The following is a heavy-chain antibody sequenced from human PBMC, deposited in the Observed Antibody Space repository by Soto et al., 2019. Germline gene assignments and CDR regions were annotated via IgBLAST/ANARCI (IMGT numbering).Heavy chain of an antibody. V-gene: IGHV3-74*01. CDR3: VRGAKGGYYVDV. CDR2: IKYDGTIT. J-gene: IGHJ6*03. D-gene: IGHD6-13*01. Sequence: EVQLVESGGGSVQPGESLRLSCAASGFLFSSYWIHWVRQAPGKRLVWVSRIKYDGTITNYADSLKGRLTISRDNAENTVYLQMTSLRVEDTAVYYCVRGAKGGYYVDVWGKGTTVTVSS. CDR1: GFLFSSYW.